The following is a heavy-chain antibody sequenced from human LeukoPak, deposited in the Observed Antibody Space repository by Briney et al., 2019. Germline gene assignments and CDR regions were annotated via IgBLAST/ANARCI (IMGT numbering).Heavy chain of an antibody. J-gene: IGHJ6*04. V-gene: IGHV3-30*18. CDR2: ISYDGSNK. D-gene: IGHD2-2*01. CDR1: GFTFSSYG. Sequence: PGGSLRLSCAASGFTFSSYGMHWVGQAPGKGLEWVAVISYDGSNKYYADSVKGRFTISRDNSKNTLYLQMNSLRAEDTAVYYCAKGLSPRYCSSTSCYSDYYYSMDVWGKGTTVTVSS. CDR3: AKGLSPRYCSSTSCYSDYYYSMDV.